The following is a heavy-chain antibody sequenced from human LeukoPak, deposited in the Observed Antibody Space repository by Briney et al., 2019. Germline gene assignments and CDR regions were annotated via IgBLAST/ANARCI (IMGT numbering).Heavy chain of an antibody. CDR3: ARGIAAAGTGAFDI. CDR2: IYYSGST. D-gene: IGHD6-13*01. V-gene: IGHV4-31*03. J-gene: IGHJ3*02. CDR1: GGSISSGGYY. Sequence: PSETLSLTCTVSGGSISSGGYYWSWVRQHPGKGLEWIGYIYYSGSTYYNPSLKSRVTISVDTSKTQFSLKLSSVTAADTAVYYCARGIAAAGTGAFDIWGQGTMVTVSS.